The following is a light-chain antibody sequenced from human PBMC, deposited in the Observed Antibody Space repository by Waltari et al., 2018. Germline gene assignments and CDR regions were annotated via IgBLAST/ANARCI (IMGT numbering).Light chain of an antibody. Sequence: QSVLTQPPSASGTPGQRVTISCSGFSSNIGNTYVFWYQQLPGTAPKLLIYRNDQRPSGVPDRFSGSKSVTSASLAIGGLRSEDEADYHCAAWDNSLSGWVFGEGTKLTVL. J-gene: IGLJ3*02. CDR2: RND. CDR1: SSNIGNTY. CDR3: AAWDNSLSGWV. V-gene: IGLV1-47*01.